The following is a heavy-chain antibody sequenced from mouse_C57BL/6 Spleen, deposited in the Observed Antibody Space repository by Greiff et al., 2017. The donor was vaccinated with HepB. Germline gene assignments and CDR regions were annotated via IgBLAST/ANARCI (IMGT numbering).Heavy chain of an antibody. V-gene: IGHV5-9*01. CDR2: ISGGGGNT. CDR1: GFTFSSYT. Sequence: DVQLVESGGGLVKPGGSLKLSCAASGFTFSSYTMSWVRQTPEKRLAWVATISGGGGNTYYPDSVKGRFTISRDNAKNTLYLQMSSLRSEDTALYYCASLYGKGAMDYWGQGTSVTVSS. J-gene: IGHJ4*01. D-gene: IGHD2-1*01. CDR3: ASLYGKGAMDY.